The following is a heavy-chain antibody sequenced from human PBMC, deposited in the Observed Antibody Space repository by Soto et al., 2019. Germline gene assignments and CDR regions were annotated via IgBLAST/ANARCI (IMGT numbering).Heavy chain of an antibody. D-gene: IGHD5-18*01. Sequence: GGSLRLSCAASGFTFSSYAMHWVRQAPGKGLEWVAVISYDGSNKYYADSVKGRFTISRDNSKNTLYLQMNSLRAEDTAVYYCTRWNVEHDSYGYFWGQGTPVTVS. J-gene: IGHJ4*02. CDR1: GFTFSSYA. V-gene: IGHV3-30-3*01. CDR2: ISYDGSNK. CDR3: TRWNVEHDSYGYF.